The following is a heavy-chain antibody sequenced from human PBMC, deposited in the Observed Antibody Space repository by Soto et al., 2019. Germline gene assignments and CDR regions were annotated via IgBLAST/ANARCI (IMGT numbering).Heavy chain of an antibody. CDR2: IYHSGST. Sequence: QVQLQESGPGLVKPSGTLSLTCAVSGGSISSSNWWSWVHQPPGKGLEWIGEIYHSGSTNYNPSLKSRVTRTVDKSKNPFSLKLSSVTAADTAVYYCASNDYVRNSDYWGQGTLVTVSS. CDR3: ASNDYVRNSDY. D-gene: IGHD3-10*02. V-gene: IGHV4-4*02. CDR1: GGSISSSNW. J-gene: IGHJ4*02.